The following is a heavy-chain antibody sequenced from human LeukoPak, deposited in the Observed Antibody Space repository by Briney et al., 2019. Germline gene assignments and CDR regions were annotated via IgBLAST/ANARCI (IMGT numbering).Heavy chain of an antibody. J-gene: IGHJ3*02. CDR3: AKQGYDYVWGSYPQVDAFDI. V-gene: IGHV4-34*01. Sequence: SETLSLTCAVYGGSFSGFYWSWIRQPPGKGLEWIGEINHSGSTNYNPSLKSRVTISVDTSKNQFSLKLSSVTAADTAVDYCAKQGYDYVWGSYPQVDAFDIWGHGTMVTVSS. CDR2: INHSGST. D-gene: IGHD3-16*02. CDR1: GGSFSGFY.